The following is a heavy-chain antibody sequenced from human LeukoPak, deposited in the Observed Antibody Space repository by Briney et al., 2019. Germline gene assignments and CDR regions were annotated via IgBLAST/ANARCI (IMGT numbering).Heavy chain of an antibody. J-gene: IGHJ4*02. Sequence: PGGSLRLSCAASGFTFSSYSMNWVRQAPGKGLEWVSYISSSSSITYYADSVKGRFTISRDNAKNSLYLQMNSLRAEDTAVYYCVEGHNEMHWGQGTLVTVSS. CDR1: GFTFSSYS. D-gene: IGHD5-24*01. CDR2: ISSSSSIT. V-gene: IGHV3-48*04. CDR3: VEGHNEMH.